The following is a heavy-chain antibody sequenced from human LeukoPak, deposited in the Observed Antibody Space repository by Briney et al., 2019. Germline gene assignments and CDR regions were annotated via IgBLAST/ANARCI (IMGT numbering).Heavy chain of an antibody. CDR2: IFYSGST. Sequence: SETLSLTCAVSGGSISGFYWSWIRQPPGKGLEWIGYIFYSGSTNYNPSLKSRVTISVDTSKNQFSLKLTSLTAADTALYYCARSHSAYGGFFDYWGQGTLVSVSS. CDR1: GGSISGFY. D-gene: IGHD4-23*01. J-gene: IGHJ4*02. V-gene: IGHV4-59*08. CDR3: ARSHSAYGGFFDY.